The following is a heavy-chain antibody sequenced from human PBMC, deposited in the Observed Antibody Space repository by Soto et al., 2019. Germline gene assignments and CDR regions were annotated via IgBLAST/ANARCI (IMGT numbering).Heavy chain of an antibody. D-gene: IGHD5-18*01. V-gene: IGHV1-18*01. J-gene: IGHJ4*02. CDR3: ARGGAADTAMGKTDTSAYDY. CDR2: ISAYNGNT. Sequence: QVQLVQSGAEVKKPGASVKVSCKASGYTFTSYGISWVRQAPGQGLEWMGWISAYNGNTNYAQKLQGRVTMTTDTSTSKAYMELRSLRSDDTAVYYCARGGAADTAMGKTDTSAYDYWGQGTLVTVSS. CDR1: GYTFTSYG.